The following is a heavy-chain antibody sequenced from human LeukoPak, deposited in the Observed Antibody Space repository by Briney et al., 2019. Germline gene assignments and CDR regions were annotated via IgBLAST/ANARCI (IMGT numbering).Heavy chain of an antibody. D-gene: IGHD3-9*01. CDR2: ISASGLST. Sequence: QTGGFLRLSCAASKFTFTNFAMSWVRQAPGKGLEWVSTISASGLSTYYADSVNGRFTISRDNSQSTLYLQMHNLRAEDTAIYYCAKGDNDILTGFYNSFDYWGQGTLVSVTS. J-gene: IGHJ4*02. CDR1: KFTFTNFA. V-gene: IGHV3-23*01. CDR3: AKGDNDILTGFYNSFDY.